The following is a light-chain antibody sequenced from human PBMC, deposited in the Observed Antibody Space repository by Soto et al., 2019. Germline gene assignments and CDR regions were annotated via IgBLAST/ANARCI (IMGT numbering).Light chain of an antibody. CDR3: QQYSSSPRCT. Sequence: EIVLTQSPGTLSLSPGERATLSCRASQSIASSYLAWFQQKPGQAPRLLIYGASSRATGTPDGFSSSGSRTDFTLTITRMEHEDCVVYYCQQYSSSPRCTFGPGTKVDIK. V-gene: IGKV3-20*01. J-gene: IGKJ3*01. CDR1: QSIASSY. CDR2: GAS.